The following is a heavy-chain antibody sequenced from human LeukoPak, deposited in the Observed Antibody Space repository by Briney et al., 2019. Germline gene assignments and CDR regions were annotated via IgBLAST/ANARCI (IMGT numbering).Heavy chain of an antibody. Sequence: GGSLRLSCVASGFILSGYWMYWVRQAPGKGLTYISRNNGDGSTTNYADVVKGRFTMSRDNVKNTLYLQMNSLRVEDTAVYYCARDPRNVGLAPWGQGTLVTVSS. CDR1: GFILSGYW. CDR3: ARDPRNVGLAP. V-gene: IGHV3-74*01. CDR2: NNGDGSTT. D-gene: IGHD2-15*01. J-gene: IGHJ5*02.